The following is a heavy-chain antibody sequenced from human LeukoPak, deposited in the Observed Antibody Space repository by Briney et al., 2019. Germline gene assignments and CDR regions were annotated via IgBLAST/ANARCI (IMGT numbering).Heavy chain of an antibody. CDR3: ARGSQDCSSTSCYLPYY. CDR2: IIPIFGTA. V-gene: IGHV1-69*13. J-gene: IGHJ4*02. CDR1: GGTFSSYA. D-gene: IGHD2-2*01. Sequence: SVKVSCKASGGTFSSYAISWVRQAPGQGLEWMGGIIPIFGTANYAQKFQGRVTITADESTSTAYMELSSLRSEDTAVYYCARGSQDCSSTSCYLPYYWGQGTLVTVSS.